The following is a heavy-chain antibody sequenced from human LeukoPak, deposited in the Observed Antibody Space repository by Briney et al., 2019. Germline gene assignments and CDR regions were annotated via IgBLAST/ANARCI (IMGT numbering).Heavy chain of an antibody. D-gene: IGHD6-6*01. J-gene: IGHJ5*02. CDR2: ISGSGGST. V-gene: IGHV3-23*01. Sequence: GESLRLSCAASGFTFSSYAMSWVRQAPGKGLEWVSAISGSGGSTYYADSVKGRFTISRDNSKNTLYLQMNSLRAEDTAVYYCAKAHYSSSSGWFDPWGQGTLVTVSS. CDR3: AKAHYSSSSGWFDP. CDR1: GFTFSSYA.